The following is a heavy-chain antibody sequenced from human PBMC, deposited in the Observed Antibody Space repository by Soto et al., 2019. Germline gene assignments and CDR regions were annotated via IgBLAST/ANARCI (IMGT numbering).Heavy chain of an antibody. CDR3: ARAGGIAARPRPLPW. CDR2: MNPNSGNT. Sequence: KVSCKASGYTFTSYDINWVRQATGQGLEWMGWMNPNSGNTGYAQKFQGRVTMTRNTSISTAYMELSSLRSEDTAVYYCARAGGIAARPRPLPWWGQGTLVTVSS. D-gene: IGHD6-6*01. J-gene: IGHJ4*02. CDR1: GYTFTSYD. V-gene: IGHV1-8*01.